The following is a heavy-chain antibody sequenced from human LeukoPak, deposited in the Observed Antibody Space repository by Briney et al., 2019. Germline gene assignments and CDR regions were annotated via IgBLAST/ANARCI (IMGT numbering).Heavy chain of an antibody. Sequence: SETLSLTCTVSGGSISSYYWSWIRQPPGKGLGWIGNIYTSGNTNYKPSLKSRVAISVDTSKNQFSLKLNSVTAADTAVYYCARPYSSGWSGAFDIWGQGTMVTVSS. D-gene: IGHD6-19*01. CDR2: IYTSGNT. J-gene: IGHJ3*02. CDR1: GGSISSYY. V-gene: IGHV4-4*09. CDR3: ARPYSSGWSGAFDI.